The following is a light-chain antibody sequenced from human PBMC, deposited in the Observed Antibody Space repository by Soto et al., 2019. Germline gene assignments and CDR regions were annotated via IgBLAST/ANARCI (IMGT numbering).Light chain of an antibody. CDR1: SSNIGSNY. CDR3: AAWDDRLSGPV. Sequence: QSVLTQPPSASGTPGQRVTISCSGSSSNIGSNYIYWYQQIPGTAPTIVIYTNNQRPSGVPDRFSGSKSGPSASLAISGLRSEDEAVYYCAAWDDRLSGPVFGGGTKLTVL. V-gene: IGLV1-47*02. CDR2: TNN. J-gene: IGLJ2*01.